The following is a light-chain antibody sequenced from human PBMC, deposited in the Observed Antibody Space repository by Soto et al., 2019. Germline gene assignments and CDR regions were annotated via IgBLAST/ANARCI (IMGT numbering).Light chain of an antibody. CDR2: WAS. V-gene: IGKV4-1*01. Sequence: DIVMTQSPDSLAVSLGERATINCKSSQSVLYSSTNKNYLAWYQQKPGQPPKLLIYWASTRESGVPDRFSGSGSGTDFTLTISSLQAEDVAVYYCQQYYSIPLTFGQGTKLEIK. CDR3: QQYYSIPLT. CDR1: QSVLYSSTNKNY. J-gene: IGKJ2*01.